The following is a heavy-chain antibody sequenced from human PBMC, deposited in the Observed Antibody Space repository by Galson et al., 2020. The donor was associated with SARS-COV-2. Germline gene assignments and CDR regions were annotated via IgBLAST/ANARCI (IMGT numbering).Heavy chain of an antibody. CDR1: GGTFSSYA. V-gene: IGHV1-69*13. Sequence: SVKVSCKASGGTFSSYAISWVRQAPGQGLEWMGGIIPIFGTANYAQKFQGRVTITADESTSTAYMELSSLRSEDTAVYYCASISPDCSGGSCHFRGAFDIWGQGTMVTVSS. CDR3: ASISPDCSGGSCHFRGAFDI. D-gene: IGHD2-15*01. CDR2: IIPIFGTA. J-gene: IGHJ3*02.